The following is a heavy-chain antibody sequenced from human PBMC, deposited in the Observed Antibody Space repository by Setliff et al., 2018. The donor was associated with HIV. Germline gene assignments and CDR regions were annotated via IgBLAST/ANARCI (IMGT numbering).Heavy chain of an antibody. CDR3: ARGVAVPHEIYFDY. D-gene: IGHD1-1*01. Sequence: SVKVSCKASGGTFSSHAVTWVRQAPGQGLEWMGGIIPMFGTSNYAQKFQGRVSITADESTSTAYLELSSLRSEDTAVYYCARGVAVPHEIYFDYWGQGTLVTVSS. CDR1: GGTFSSHA. V-gene: IGHV1-69*13. CDR2: IIPMFGTS. J-gene: IGHJ4*02.